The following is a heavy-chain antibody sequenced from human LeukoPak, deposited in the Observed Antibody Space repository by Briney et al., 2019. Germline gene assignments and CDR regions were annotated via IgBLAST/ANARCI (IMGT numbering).Heavy chain of an antibody. J-gene: IGHJ4*02. D-gene: IGHD2-15*01. CDR1: GGSISGSSYY. CDR3: ARWYSSDYYFDY. CDR2: IYYSGST. Sequence: PSETLSLTCTVSGGSISGSSYYWAWLRQPPGKGLEWIGSIYYSGSTYYNPSLKSRVTISVDTSRNQFSLELTSVTAADTAVFFCARWYSSDYYFDYWGQGTLVTVSS. V-gene: IGHV4-39*01.